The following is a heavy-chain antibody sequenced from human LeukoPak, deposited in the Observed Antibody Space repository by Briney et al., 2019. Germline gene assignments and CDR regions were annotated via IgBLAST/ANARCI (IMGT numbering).Heavy chain of an antibody. Sequence: SETLSLTCAVYGGSFSGYYWSGIRQPPGKGLEWIGEINHSGSTNYNPSLKSRVTISVDTSKNQFSLKLSSVTAADTAVYYCARRPAVVPFDYWGQGTLVTVSS. V-gene: IGHV4-34*01. CDR2: INHSGST. D-gene: IGHD2-15*01. J-gene: IGHJ4*02. CDR3: ARRPAVVPFDY. CDR1: GGSFSGYY.